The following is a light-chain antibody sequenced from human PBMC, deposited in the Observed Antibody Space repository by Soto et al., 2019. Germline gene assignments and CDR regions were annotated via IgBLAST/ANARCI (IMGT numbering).Light chain of an antibody. J-gene: IGKJ5*01. CDR3: QQDKNWPPIT. V-gene: IGKV3D-15*01. CDR1: HSVSSSY. Sequence: EIVMTQSPATLSVSQGERATLSCRASHSVSSSYLAWYQQKPGQAPRLLIYGASSRATGIPDRFSGSGSGTEFTLTISSLQSEDFAVYYCQQDKNWPPITFGQGTRLEI. CDR2: GAS.